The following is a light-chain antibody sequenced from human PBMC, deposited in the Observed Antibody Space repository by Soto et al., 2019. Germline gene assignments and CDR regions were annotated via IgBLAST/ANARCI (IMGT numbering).Light chain of an antibody. J-gene: IGLJ1*01. CDR2: EVS. CDR1: SSDVGGYNY. V-gene: IGLV2-8*01. CDR3: SSYAGSTPYV. Sequence: LTQPPSASGSPGQSVTISCTGTSSDVGGYNYVSWYQQHPGKAPKLMIYEVSKRPSGVPDRFSGSKSGNTASLTVSGLQAEDEADYYCSSYAGSTPYVFGTGTKVTVL.